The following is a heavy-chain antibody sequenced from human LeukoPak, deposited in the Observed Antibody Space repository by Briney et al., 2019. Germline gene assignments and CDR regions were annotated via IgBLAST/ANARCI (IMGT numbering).Heavy chain of an antibody. D-gene: IGHD3-3*01. CDR2: INPSGGST. J-gene: IGHJ3*02. CDR3: ARSATIFGVVTPRAFDI. CDR1: GYTFTSYY. V-gene: IGHV1-46*01. Sequence: ASVKVSCKASGYTFTSYYMHWVRQAPGQGLEWMGIINPSGGSTSYAQKFQGRVTMTRDTSTSTVYMELSSLRSEDTAVYYCARSATIFGVVTPRAFDIWGQGTMVTVSS.